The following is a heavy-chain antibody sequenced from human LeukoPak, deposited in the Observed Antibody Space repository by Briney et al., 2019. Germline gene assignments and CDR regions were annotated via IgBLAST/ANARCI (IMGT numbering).Heavy chain of an antibody. V-gene: IGHV1-69*13. J-gene: IGHJ4*02. Sequence: SVKVSCTASGGTFSSYAISWVRQAPGQGLEWMGGIIPIFGTANYAQKFQGRVTITADESTSTAYMELSSLRSEDTAVYYCARGPFSSGWYAKQFDYWGQGTLVTVSS. D-gene: IGHD6-19*01. CDR2: IIPIFGTA. CDR1: GGTFSSYA. CDR3: ARGPFSSGWYAKQFDY.